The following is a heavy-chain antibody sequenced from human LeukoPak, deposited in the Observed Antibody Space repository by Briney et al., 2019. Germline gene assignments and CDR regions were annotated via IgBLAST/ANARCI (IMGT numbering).Heavy chain of an antibody. D-gene: IGHD5-18*01. J-gene: IGHJ4*02. Sequence: PGGSLRLSCAASGFTFSSYAMSWVRQAPGKGLEWVSAISGSGGSTYYADSVKGRFTISRDNPKNTLYLQMNSLRAEDTAVYYCAKGKDTAMVRYYFDYWGQGTLVTVSS. CDR2: ISGSGGST. CDR3: AKGKDTAMVRYYFDY. CDR1: GFTFSSYA. V-gene: IGHV3-23*01.